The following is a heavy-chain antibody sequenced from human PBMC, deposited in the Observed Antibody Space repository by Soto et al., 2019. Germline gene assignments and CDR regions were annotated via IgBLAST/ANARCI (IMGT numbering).Heavy chain of an antibody. CDR1: SCCISICGDS. CDR2: IYYSGST. CDR3: ARDLASTYGDYGWSAP. J-gene: IGHJ5*02. V-gene: IGHV4-31*11. Sequence: PSGSIALARALSSCCISICGDSGSWIRKHPGKGLEWIGYIYYSGSTYYNPSLKSRVTISVDTSKNQFSLKLSSVTAADTAVYNCARDLASTYGDYGWSAPRGQGTLVLVSS. D-gene: IGHD4-17*01.